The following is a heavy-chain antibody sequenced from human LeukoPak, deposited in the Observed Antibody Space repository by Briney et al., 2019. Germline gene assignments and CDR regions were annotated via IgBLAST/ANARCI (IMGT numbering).Heavy chain of an antibody. CDR1: GGSISSYY. D-gene: IGHD6-13*01. CDR3: ARGPSAAVKYLDF. CDR2: IYYTGSS. Sequence: PSETLSLTCTASGGSISSYYWSWIRQPPGKGLEWLGYIYYTGSSNYNPSLKSRVSISVDTSKNQFSLKLSSVTAADTAVYYCARGPSAAVKYLDFWGQEPWSPPPQ. V-gene: IGHV4-59*01. J-gene: IGHJ4*01.